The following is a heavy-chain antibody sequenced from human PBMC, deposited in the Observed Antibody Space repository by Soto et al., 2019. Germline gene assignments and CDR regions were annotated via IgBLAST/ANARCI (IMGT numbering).Heavy chain of an antibody. CDR1: GFTFLSYA. D-gene: IGHD2-2*01. V-gene: IGHV3-23*01. J-gene: IGHJ4*02. CDR2: ISGSGDTT. CDR3: VKLGSANNY. Sequence: EVQLLESGGGLVQPGGSLRLSCAASGFTFLSYAMSWVRQAPGKGLEWVSAISGSGDTTYYADSVKGRLTISRDNSKXXXXXXMNXXXXXDTAVYYCVKLGSANNYWGQGTLVTVSS.